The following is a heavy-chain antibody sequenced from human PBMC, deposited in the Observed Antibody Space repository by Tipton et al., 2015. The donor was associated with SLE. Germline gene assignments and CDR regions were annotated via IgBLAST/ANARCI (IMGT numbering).Heavy chain of an antibody. D-gene: IGHD2-2*01. CDR1: GGSISSGSYY. J-gene: IGHJ6*04. CDR2: ISYSGST. Sequence: TLSLTCTVSGGSISSGSYYWGWIRQPPGKGLEWIGYISYSGSTHYSPSLKSRVTIPLDTSKNQFSLRLSSVTAADTAVYYCASLPQGYCSTINCSPRMDVWGKGTTVTVSS. CDR3: ASLPQGYCSTINCSPRMDV. V-gene: IGHV4-61*01.